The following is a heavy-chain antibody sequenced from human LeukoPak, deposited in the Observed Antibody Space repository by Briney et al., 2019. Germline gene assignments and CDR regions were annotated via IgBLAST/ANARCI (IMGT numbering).Heavy chain of an antibody. Sequence: GGSLRLSCAASGFTFSSYAMSWVRQAPGKGLEWVSAISGSGGSTYYADSVKGRFTISRDNSKNTLYLQINSLRAEDTAVYYCAKTPYSSGWYEFGYWGQGTLVTVSS. J-gene: IGHJ4*02. CDR3: AKTPYSSGWYEFGY. CDR2: ISGSGGST. V-gene: IGHV3-23*01. CDR1: GFTFSSYA. D-gene: IGHD6-19*01.